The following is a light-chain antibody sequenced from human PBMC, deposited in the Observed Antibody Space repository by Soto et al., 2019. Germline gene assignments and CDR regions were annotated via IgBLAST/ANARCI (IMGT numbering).Light chain of an antibody. CDR2: EVT. J-gene: IGLJ2*01. CDR3: SSYAGSNNLVL. CDR1: SSDVGGYNF. Sequence: QSALTQPPSASGSPGQTVTISCTGTSSDVGGYNFVSWYQQHPGKAPKLMIHEVTKRPSGVPDRFSGSKSGNTASLTVSGLQAEDEADYYCSSYAGSNNLVLFGGGTK. V-gene: IGLV2-8*01.